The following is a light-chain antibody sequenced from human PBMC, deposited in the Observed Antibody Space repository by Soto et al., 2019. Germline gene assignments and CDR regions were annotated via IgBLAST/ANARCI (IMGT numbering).Light chain of an antibody. CDR2: GAS. Sequence: EIVMTQSPATLSVSPGERVTLSCRASQSVSNNLVWYQQKPGQAPRLLIYGASTRATAIPARFSGSGSGTDFTLTISSLQSEDFAVYYCQQYHNWPPLTFGGGTRWISN. CDR3: QQYHNWPPLT. V-gene: IGKV3-15*01. J-gene: IGKJ4*01. CDR1: QSVSNN.